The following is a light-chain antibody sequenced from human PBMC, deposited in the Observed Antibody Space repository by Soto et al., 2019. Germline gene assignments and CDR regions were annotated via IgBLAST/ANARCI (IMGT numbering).Light chain of an antibody. CDR3: QSYHSSSPYV. CDR1: SGSIDSGY. J-gene: IGLJ1*01. V-gene: IGLV6-57*03. Sequence: NFMLTQPHSVSESPGKTVTISCTRSSGSIDSGYVQWYQQRPGSAPTTVIYEDNQRPSGVPDRFSGSIARSSNSASLTISGLMTEDEADYYCQSYHSSSPYVFGTGTKVTVL. CDR2: EDN.